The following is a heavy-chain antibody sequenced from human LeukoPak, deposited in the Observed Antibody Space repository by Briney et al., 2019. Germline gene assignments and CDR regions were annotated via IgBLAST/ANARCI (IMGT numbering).Heavy chain of an antibody. Sequence: SVKVSCKASGGTFSSYAISWVRQAPGQGLGWMGGIIPIFGTANYAQKFQGRVTITADKSTSTAYMELSSLRSEDTAVYYCARAFGWLLQDYYYYGMDVWGKGTTVTVSS. J-gene: IGHJ6*04. CDR1: GGTFSSYA. V-gene: IGHV1-69*06. CDR2: IIPIFGTA. CDR3: ARAFGWLLQDYYYYGMDV. D-gene: IGHD3-22*01.